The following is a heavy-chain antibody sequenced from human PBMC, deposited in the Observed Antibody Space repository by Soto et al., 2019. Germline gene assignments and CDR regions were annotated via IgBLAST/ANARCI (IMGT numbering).Heavy chain of an antibody. CDR1: GFTFNSYG. D-gene: IGHD2-15*01. V-gene: IGHV3-33*08. Sequence: QVQLVESGGGVVQPGGSLRLSCTTSGFTFNSYGMHWVRQAAGKGLEWVAIIWYDGSNKYYADSVKGRFTISRDNSKNTLYLQMNSLRADDTALYYCARSDCTGAYCYSWPFNYGVDVWGQGTTVTVSS. J-gene: IGHJ6*02. CDR3: ARSDCTGAYCYSWPFNYGVDV. CDR2: IWYDGSNK.